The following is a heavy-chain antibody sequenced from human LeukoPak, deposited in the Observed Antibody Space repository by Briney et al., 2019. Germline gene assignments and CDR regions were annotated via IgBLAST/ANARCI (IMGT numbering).Heavy chain of an antibody. V-gene: IGHV4-4*07. J-gene: IGHJ4*02. CDR2: IYTSGST. Sequence: SETLSLTCTVSGGSISSYYWSWIRQPAGQGLEWIGRIYTSGSTNYNPSLKSRVTMSVDTSKNQFSLKLSSVTAADTTVYYCARSYCSSTSSYTGLDYWGQGTLVTVSS. D-gene: IGHD2-2*02. CDR1: GGSISSYY. CDR3: ARSYCSSTSSYTGLDY.